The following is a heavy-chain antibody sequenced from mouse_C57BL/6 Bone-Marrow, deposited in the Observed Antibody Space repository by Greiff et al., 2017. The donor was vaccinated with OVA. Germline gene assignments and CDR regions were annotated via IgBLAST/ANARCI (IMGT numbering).Heavy chain of an antibody. J-gene: IGHJ1*03. CDR2: ISSGSSTI. CDR1: GFTFSDYG. D-gene: IGHD1-1*01. V-gene: IGHV5-17*01. CDR3: ARHGNWYFDV. Sequence: DVHLVESGGGLVKPGGSLKLSCAASGFTFSDYGMHWVRQAPEKGLEWVAYISSGSSTIYYADTVKGRFTISRDNAKNTLFLHMTSLRSADTAMYYCARHGNWYFDVWGTGTTVTVSS.